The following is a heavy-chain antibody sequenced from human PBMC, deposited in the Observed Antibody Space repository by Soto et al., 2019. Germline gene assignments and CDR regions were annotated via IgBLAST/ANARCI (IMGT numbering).Heavy chain of an antibody. CDR1: GYTFTSYG. CDR3: ARVGGSYCSSTSCYVGWFDP. CDR2: ISAYNGNT. Sequence: ASVKVSCKASGYTFTSYGISWVRQAPGQGLEWMGWISAYNGNTNYAQKLQGRVTMTTDTSTSTAYMELRSLRSDDTAVYYCARVGGSYCSSTSCYVGWFDPWGQGTLVTVSS. V-gene: IGHV1-18*01. J-gene: IGHJ5*02. D-gene: IGHD2-2*01.